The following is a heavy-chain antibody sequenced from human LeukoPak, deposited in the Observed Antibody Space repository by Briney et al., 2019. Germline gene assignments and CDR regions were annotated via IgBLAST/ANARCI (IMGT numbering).Heavy chain of an antibody. CDR2: INPNSGGT. CDR3: ARDTTLNYYGSGSSFNWFDP. V-gene: IGHV1-2*02. Sequence: GASVKVSCKASGYTFTGYYMHWVRQAPGQGLEWMGWINPNSGGTNYAQKFQGRVTMTRDTSISTAYMELSRLRSDDTAVYYCARDTTLNYYGSGSSFNWFDPWGQGSLVTVSS. CDR1: GYTFTGYY. J-gene: IGHJ5*02. D-gene: IGHD3-10*01.